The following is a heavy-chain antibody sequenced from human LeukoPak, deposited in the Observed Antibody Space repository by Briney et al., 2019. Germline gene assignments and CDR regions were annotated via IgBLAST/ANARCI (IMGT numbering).Heavy chain of an antibody. Sequence: GGSLRLSCAASGFTFSRYAMHWVRQAPGKGLESVSAISSNGGSTYYAHSVKGRFTISRDNSRNTLYLQMGSLRAEDLAVYYCARDFGLTGKVDYWGQGTLVTVSS. J-gene: IGHJ4*02. D-gene: IGHD1-20*01. CDR1: GFTFSRYA. CDR3: ARDFGLTGKVDY. CDR2: ISSNGGST. V-gene: IGHV3-64*01.